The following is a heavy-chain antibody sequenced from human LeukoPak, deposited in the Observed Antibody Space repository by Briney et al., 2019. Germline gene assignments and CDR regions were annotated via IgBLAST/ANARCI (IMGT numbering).Heavy chain of an antibody. Sequence: PGGSLRLSCAASGFIFSSYWMRWVRQAAGKGGEGVARRRKGGSEKYYVASVKGRFTIARDNAKTSLYLQMNSLRAEDTAVYYCARDSSSWYGNDALDIWGQGTMVTVSS. V-gene: IGHV3-7*01. D-gene: IGHD6-13*01. CDR3: ARDSSSWYGNDALDI. J-gene: IGHJ3*02. CDR2: RRKGGSEK. CDR1: GFIFSSYW.